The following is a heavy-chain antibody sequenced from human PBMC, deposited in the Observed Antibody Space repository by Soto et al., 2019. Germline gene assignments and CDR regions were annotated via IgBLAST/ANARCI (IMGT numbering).Heavy chain of an antibody. Sequence: SETLSLTCAVYSGSFSGYYWSWIRQPPGKGLEWIGEINHSGSTNYNPSLKSRVTISVDTSKNQFSLKLSSVTAADTAVYYCARGKELNYDYVWGSYRYTPLRYYFDYWGQGTLVTVSS. CDR3: ARGKELNYDYVWGSYRYTPLRYYFDY. D-gene: IGHD3-16*02. CDR2: INHSGST. CDR1: SGSFSGYY. J-gene: IGHJ4*02. V-gene: IGHV4-34*01.